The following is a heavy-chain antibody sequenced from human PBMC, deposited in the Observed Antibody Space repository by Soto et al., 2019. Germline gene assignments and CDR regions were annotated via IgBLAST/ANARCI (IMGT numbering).Heavy chain of an antibody. CDR2: ITSSSVT. CDR3: ARDMELPSYYGMGV. V-gene: IGHV3-48*02. Sequence: GGSLRLSCAASGFTFSTHSMNWVRQAPGKGLEWISYITSSSVTMYADSVKGRFTISRDNAKNSLYLQMNSLRDEDTAVYYCARDMELPSYYGMGVWGQGTTVTISS. CDR1: GFTFSTHS. J-gene: IGHJ6*02. D-gene: IGHD1-7*01.